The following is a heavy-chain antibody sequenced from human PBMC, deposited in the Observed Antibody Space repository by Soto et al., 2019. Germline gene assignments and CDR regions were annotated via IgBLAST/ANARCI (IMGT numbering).Heavy chain of an antibody. CDR1: GFTFSDYG. CDR2: VSFDGNNK. J-gene: IGHJ4*02. Sequence: QVQLVESGGGVVQPGRSLRLSCAASGFTFSDYGMHWVRQTPGKGLEWVAVVSFDGNNKYYADSVKGRFTISRDNSKNTLYLQMNSLRAEDTAVYDCAKDRRVREVFDYWGQGTLVTVSS. CDR3: AKDRRVREVFDY. V-gene: IGHV3-30*18. D-gene: IGHD3-10*01.